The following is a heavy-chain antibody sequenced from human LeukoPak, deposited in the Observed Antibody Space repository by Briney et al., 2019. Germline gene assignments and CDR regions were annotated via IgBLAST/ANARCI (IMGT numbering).Heavy chain of an antibody. Sequence: GGSQRLSCAASGFTFSIYWMHWLRQAPGKGLVWVSRINRDGSTTNYADSVQGRFTISRDNAKNMLYLQMNSLRGEDTAVYYWVRELRESDCWGQGTLVTVSS. J-gene: IGHJ4*02. CDR3: VRELRESDC. CDR1: GFTFSIYW. CDR2: INRDGSTT. V-gene: IGHV3-74*01.